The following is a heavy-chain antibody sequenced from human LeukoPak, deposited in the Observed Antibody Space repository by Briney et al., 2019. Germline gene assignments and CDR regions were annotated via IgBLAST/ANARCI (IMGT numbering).Heavy chain of an antibody. CDR3: AREGRCGGDCYYDY. CDR2: IWYDGSNK. V-gene: IGHV3-33*01. CDR1: GFTFSSYG. D-gene: IGHD2-21*02. Sequence: GRSLRLSCAASGFTFSSYGMHWVRQAPGKGLEWVAVIWYDGSNKYYADSVKGRFTISRDNSKNTLYLQMNSLRAEDTAVYYCAREGRCGGDCYYDYWGQGTLVTVSS. J-gene: IGHJ4*02.